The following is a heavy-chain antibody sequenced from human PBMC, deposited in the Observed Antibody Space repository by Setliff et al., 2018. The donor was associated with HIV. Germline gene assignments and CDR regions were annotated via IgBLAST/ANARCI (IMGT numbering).Heavy chain of an antibody. D-gene: IGHD3-9*01. CDR2: LIPTVHIT. V-gene: IGHV1-69*10. CDR1: GGTFGNQA. Sequence: ASVKVSCKASGGTFGNQAIAWVRQAPGQGLEWVGGLIPTVHITRYAEHLQGRVTISADASTATAYMELKDLKSADTAVYYCARGGGYFERLFPPSYYMDLWGVGTSVTVSS. CDR3: ARGGGYFERLFPPSYYMDL. J-gene: IGHJ6*03.